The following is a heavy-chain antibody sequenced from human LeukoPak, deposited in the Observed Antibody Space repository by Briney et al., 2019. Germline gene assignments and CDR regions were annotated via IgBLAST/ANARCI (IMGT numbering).Heavy chain of an antibody. V-gene: IGHV3-23*01. CDR3: ARAGSMVRGVIIH. J-gene: IGHJ4*02. Sequence: GGSLRLSCAASGFTFSSYGMNWVRQAPGKGLEWVSGISGSGGTTYYADSVKGRFTISRDNAKNSLYLQMNSLRAEDTAVYYCARAGSMVRGVIIHWGQGTLVTVSS. CDR1: GFTFSSYG. CDR2: ISGSGGTT. D-gene: IGHD3-10*01.